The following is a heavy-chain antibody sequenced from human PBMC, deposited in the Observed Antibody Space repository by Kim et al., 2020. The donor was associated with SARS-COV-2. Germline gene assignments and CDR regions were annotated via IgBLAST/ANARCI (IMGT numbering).Heavy chain of an antibody. CDR2: ISYDGSNK. Sequence: GGSLRLSCAASGFTFSSYGMHWVRQAPGKGLEWVAVISYDGSNKYYADSVKGRFTISRDNSKNTLYLQMNSLRAEDTAVYYCAKDGGASGYYDSSGYYFPPPFGYWGQGTLVPVPS. CDR3: AKDGGASGYYDSSGYYFPPPFGY. V-gene: IGHV3-30*18. D-gene: IGHD3-22*01. J-gene: IGHJ4*02. CDR1: GFTFSSYG.